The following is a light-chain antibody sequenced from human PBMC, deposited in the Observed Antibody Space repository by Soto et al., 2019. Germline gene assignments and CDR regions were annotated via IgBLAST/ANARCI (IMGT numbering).Light chain of an antibody. CDR2: EGS. CDR1: SSDVGSYNL. J-gene: IGLJ1*01. CDR3: SSYASSTTPYV. V-gene: IGLV2-14*02. Sequence: QSALTQPASVSGSPGHSITISCTGTSSDVGSYNLVSWYQQHPGKAPKLMIYEGSKRPSGVSNRFSGSKSGNTASLTISGLQAEDEADYYCSSYASSTTPYVFGTGTRSPS.